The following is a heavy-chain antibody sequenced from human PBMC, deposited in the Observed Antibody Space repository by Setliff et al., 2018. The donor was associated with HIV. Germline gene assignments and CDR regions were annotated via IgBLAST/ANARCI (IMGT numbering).Heavy chain of an antibody. Sequence: SETLSLTCIVSGASIGSDNYYWGWIRQPPGKGLEWIGNIYYTGTTYYNPSLKSRVTISVDTSKNQFSLNLRSVTAGDTAVYYCARHGGYSGYPYYYYYYMDVWGKGTTVTV. J-gene: IGHJ6*03. D-gene: IGHD5-12*01. CDR3: ARHGGYSGYPYYYYYYMDV. V-gene: IGHV4-39*01. CDR1: GASIGSDNYY. CDR2: IYYTGTT.